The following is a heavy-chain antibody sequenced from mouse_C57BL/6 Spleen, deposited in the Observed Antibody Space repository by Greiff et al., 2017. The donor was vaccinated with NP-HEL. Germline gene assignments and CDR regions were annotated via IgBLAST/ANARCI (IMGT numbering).Heavy chain of an antibody. CDR1: GYSITSGYY. D-gene: IGHD2-3*01. V-gene: IGHV3-6*01. CDR2: ISYDGSN. J-gene: IGHJ1*03. CDR3: AREPDGYYDWYFDV. Sequence: EVQLQQSGPGLVKPSQSLSLTCSVTGYSITSGYYWNWIRQFPGNKLEWMGYISYDGSNNYNPSLKNRISITRDTSKNQFFLKLNSVTTEDTATYYCAREPDGYYDWYFDVWGTGTTVTVSS.